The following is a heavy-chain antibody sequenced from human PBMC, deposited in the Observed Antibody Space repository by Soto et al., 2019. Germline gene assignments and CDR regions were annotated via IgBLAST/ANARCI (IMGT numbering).Heavy chain of an antibody. CDR1: GGSISSGGYS. CDR3: ARVSEMATVTYYFDY. D-gene: IGHD4-17*01. Sequence: QLQLQESGSGLVKPSQTLSLTCAVSGGSISSGGYSWSWIRQPPGKGLEWIGYIYHSGSTYYNPYLKSRVTISVDRSKNQFSLKLSSVTAADTAVYYCARVSEMATVTYYFDYWGQGTLVTVSS. J-gene: IGHJ4*02. V-gene: IGHV4-30-2*01. CDR2: IYHSGST.